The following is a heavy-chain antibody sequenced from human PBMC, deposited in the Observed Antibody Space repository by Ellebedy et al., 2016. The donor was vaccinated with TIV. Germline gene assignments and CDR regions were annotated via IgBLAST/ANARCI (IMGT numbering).Heavy chain of an antibody. Sequence: PGGSLRLSCAASGFIFSSYTMNWVRQAPGKGLEWVSSISTSSSYIYYADSVKGRFTISRDNAKNSLYLQMNSLRAEDTAVYYCAGHGDRAMTHWGQGTLVTVSS. D-gene: IGHD5-18*01. CDR1: GFIFSSYT. V-gene: IGHV3-21*01. J-gene: IGHJ4*02. CDR3: AGHGDRAMTH. CDR2: ISTSSSYI.